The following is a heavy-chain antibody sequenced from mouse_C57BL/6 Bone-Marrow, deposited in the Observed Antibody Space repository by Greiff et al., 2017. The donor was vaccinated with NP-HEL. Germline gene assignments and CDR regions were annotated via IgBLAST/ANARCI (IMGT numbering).Heavy chain of an antibody. CDR2: IYIGNGYT. CDR1: GYTFTSYG. D-gene: IGHD2-2*01. V-gene: IGHV1-58*01. Sequence: EVQGVESGAELVRPGSSVKMSCKTSGYTFTSYGINWVKQRPGQGLEWIGYIYIGNGYTEYNEKFKGKATLTSDTSSSTAYMQLSSLTSEDSAIYFCARERGMVTTGLYWYFDVWGTGTTVTVSS. J-gene: IGHJ1*03. CDR3: ARERGMVTTGLYWYFDV.